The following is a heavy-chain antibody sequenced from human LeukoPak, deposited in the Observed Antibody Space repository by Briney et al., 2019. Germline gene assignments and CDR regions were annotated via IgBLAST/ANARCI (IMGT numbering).Heavy chain of an antibody. CDR1: GGSFSGHY. Sequence: SEILSLTCAVYGGSFSGHYWTWIRQPPGKGLEWIGEINHSGSTNYNPSLKSRVTISVDTSKNQFSLKVSSVTAADTAVYYCARVKDPGGYYYYYYMDIWGKGNTVTASS. V-gene: IGHV4-34*01. J-gene: IGHJ6*03. D-gene: IGHD3-16*01. CDR3: ARVKDPGGYYYYYYMDI. CDR2: INHSGST.